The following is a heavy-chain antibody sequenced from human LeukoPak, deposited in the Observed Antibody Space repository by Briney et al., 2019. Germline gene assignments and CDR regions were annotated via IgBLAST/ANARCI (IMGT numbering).Heavy chain of an antibody. CDR2: IRYDGSDK. V-gene: IGHV3-30*02. CDR1: GFTFSSYA. CDR3: AKDLYDYVWGSYGGLDV. Sequence: GGSLRLSCAASGFTFSSYAMHWVRQAPGKGLEWVSFIRYDGSDKFLADSVKGRFTISRDNSKNTLYLQMNSLRAEDTAVYYCAKDLYDYVWGSYGGLDVWGKGTTVTVSS. J-gene: IGHJ6*04. D-gene: IGHD3-16*01.